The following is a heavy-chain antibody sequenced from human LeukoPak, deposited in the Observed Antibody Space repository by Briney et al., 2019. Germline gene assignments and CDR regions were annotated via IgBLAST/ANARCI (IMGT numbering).Heavy chain of an antibody. Sequence: GESLKISCKGSGYSFTSYWISWVRHMPRKGLEWMGRIVPSDSYTTYSPSFQGHVTTSADKSISTAYLQWSSLKASDTAMYYCAAEGYYYDSSGYYPEYYYYGMDVWGQGTTVTVSS. CDR3: AAEGYYYDSSGYYPEYYYYGMDV. J-gene: IGHJ6*02. CDR1: GYSFTSYW. V-gene: IGHV5-10-1*01. D-gene: IGHD3-22*01. CDR2: IVPSDSYT.